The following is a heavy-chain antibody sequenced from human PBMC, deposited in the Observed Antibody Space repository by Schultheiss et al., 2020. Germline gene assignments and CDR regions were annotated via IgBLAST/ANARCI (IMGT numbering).Heavy chain of an antibody. CDR3: ARLGAEGSGVVIPYYFDY. J-gene: IGHJ4*02. V-gene: IGHV4-61*05. CDR1: GGSISSSSYY. CDR2: IFYSGST. Sequence: SETLSLTCTVSGGSISSSSYYWGWIRQPPGKGLEWIGYIFYSGSTNYNLSLKSRVNISIDTSKKQFSLKLSSVTAADTAVYYCARLGAEGSGVVIPYYFDYWGQGTLVTVSS. D-gene: IGHD3-3*01.